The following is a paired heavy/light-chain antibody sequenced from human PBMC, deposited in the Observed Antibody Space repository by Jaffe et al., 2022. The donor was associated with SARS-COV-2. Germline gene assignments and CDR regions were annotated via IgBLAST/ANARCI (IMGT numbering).Light chain of an antibody. CDR2: GAS. Sequence: EIVLTQSPGTLSLSPGERATLSCRASHSVSSTYLAWYQQKPGQAPRLLIYGASSRATGIPDRFSGSGSGTDFTLTISRLEPEDFAVYYCQHYGFSPPYTFGQGTKLEIK. J-gene: IGKJ2*01. CDR3: QHYGFSPPYT. V-gene: IGKV3-20*01. CDR1: HSVSSTY.
Heavy chain of an antibody. CDR1: GFSFSSYS. Sequence: EVQLVESGGGLVKPGGSLRLSCTASGFSFSSYSMNWVRQAPGKGLEWVSSISGSRSNINYADSVKGRFTISRDNAKNSLYLQMNSLSAEDTAVYYCARVPGFGYYSEYYFDYWGQGTLVMVSS. J-gene: IGHJ4*02. CDR3: ARVPGFGYYSEYYFDY. D-gene: IGHD3-10*01. V-gene: IGHV3-21*01. CDR2: ISGSRSNI.